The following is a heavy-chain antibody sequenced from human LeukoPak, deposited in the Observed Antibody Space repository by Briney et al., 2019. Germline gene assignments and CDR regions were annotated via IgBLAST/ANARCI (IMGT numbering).Heavy chain of an antibody. CDR1: GYTFTSYG. CDR3: ARDRVWGTGSPSLAMGY. D-gene: IGHD3-16*01. CDR2: ISAYNGNT. Sequence: ASVKVSCKASGYTFTSYGISWVRQAPGQGLEWMGWISAYNGNTNYAQKLQGRVTMTTDTSASTAYMELRSLRSDDTAAYYCARDRVWGTGSPSLAMGYWGQGTLVTVSS. J-gene: IGHJ4*02. V-gene: IGHV1-18*01.